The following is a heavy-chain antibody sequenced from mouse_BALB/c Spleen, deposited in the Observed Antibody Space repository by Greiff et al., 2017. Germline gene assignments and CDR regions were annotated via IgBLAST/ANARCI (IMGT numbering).Heavy chain of an antibody. CDR1: GFNIKDYY. D-gene: IGHD1-1*01. V-gene: IGHV14-4*02. Sequence: EVQVVESGAELVRSGASVKLSCTASGFNIKDYYMHWVKQRPEQGLEWIGWIDPENGDTEYAPKFQGKATMTADTSSNTAYLQLSSLTSEDTAVYYCNANYYGSSFDAMDYWGQGTSVTVSS. J-gene: IGHJ4*01. CDR3: NANYYGSSFDAMDY. CDR2: IDPENGDT.